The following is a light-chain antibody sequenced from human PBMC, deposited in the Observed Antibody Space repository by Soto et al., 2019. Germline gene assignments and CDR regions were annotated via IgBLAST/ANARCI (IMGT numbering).Light chain of an antibody. J-gene: IGKJ1*01. CDR3: QQSNNWPPT. V-gene: IGKV3-15*01. Sequence: DIVMTQSPATPSVAPGEGATLSCRAGQSVNYYFAWYQQKPVQAPRRLIYGASTRDTGVPARFVGSGSGTDFTLTLSSLQAHDFAVYYCQQSNNWPPTFGQGTKVPI. CDR1: QSVNYY. CDR2: GAS.